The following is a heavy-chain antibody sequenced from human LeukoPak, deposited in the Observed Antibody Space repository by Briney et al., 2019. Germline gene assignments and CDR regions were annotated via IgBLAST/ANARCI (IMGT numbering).Heavy chain of an antibody. V-gene: IGHV1-46*01. CDR3: ARDPHYDSSGYYFDY. CDR1: EYTFTTYY. D-gene: IGHD3-22*01. Sequence: ASVKVSCKASEYTFTTYYMHWVRQAPGQGLEWMGIITPSSGTTTYAQKFQGRVTMTRDTSTSTVYMELSSLRSEDTAVYYCARDPHYDSSGYYFDYWGQGTLVTVSS. CDR2: ITPSSGTT. J-gene: IGHJ4*02.